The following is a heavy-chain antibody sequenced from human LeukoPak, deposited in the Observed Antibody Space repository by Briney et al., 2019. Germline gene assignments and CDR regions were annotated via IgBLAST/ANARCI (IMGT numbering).Heavy chain of an antibody. CDR3: ARGRIRHYCSGGSCYLAWFDP. J-gene: IGHJ5*02. CDR1: GGSFSGYY. CDR2: INHSGST. Sequence: SETLSLTCAVYGGSFSGYYWSWIRQPPGKGLEWIGEINHSGSTNYNPSLKSRVTISVDTSKNQFSLKLSSVTAADTAVYYCARGRIRHYCSGGSCYLAWFDPWGQGTLVTVSS. D-gene: IGHD2-15*01. V-gene: IGHV4-34*01.